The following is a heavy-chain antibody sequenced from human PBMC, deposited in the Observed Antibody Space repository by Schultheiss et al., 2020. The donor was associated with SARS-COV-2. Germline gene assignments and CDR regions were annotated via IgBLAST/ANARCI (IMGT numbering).Heavy chain of an antibody. V-gene: IGHV3-23*01. D-gene: IGHD3-22*01. CDR3: AKVTSRSTYYYDSSGYKPNWYFDL. CDR1: GFTFSSYA. CDR2: ISGSGGST. J-gene: IGHJ2*01. Sequence: GGSLRLSCAASGFTFSSYAMSWVRQAPGKGLEWVSAISGSGGSTYYADSVKGRFIVSRDNSKNTVYLQMNSLRSDDMAVYYCAKVTSRSTYYYDSSGYKPNWYFDLWGRGTLVTVSS.